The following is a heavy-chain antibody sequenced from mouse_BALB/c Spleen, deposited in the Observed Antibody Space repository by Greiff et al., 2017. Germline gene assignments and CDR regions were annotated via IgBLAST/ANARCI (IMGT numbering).Heavy chain of an antibody. CDR1: GFNIKDTY. CDR3: AGGNYGSSYGEDV. CDR2: IDPANGNT. J-gene: IGHJ1*01. D-gene: IGHD1-1*01. V-gene: IGHV14-3*02. Sequence: VQLQQSGAELVKPGASVKLSCTASGFNIKDTYMHWVKQRPEQGLEWIGRIDPANGNTKYDPKFQGKATITADTSSNTAYLQLSSLTSEDTAVYYCAGGNYGSSYGEDVWGAGTTVTVSS.